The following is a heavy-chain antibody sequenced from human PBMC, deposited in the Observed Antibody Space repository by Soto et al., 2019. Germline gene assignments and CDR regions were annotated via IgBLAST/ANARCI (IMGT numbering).Heavy chain of an antibody. Sequence: SETLSLTCAVYGGSFSGYYWSWIRQPPGKGLEWIGEINHSGSTNYNPSLKSRVTISVDTSKNQFSLKLSSVTAADTAVYYCARKFGSHDAFDIWGQGTMVTVSS. CDR1: GGSFSGYY. V-gene: IGHV4-34*01. D-gene: IGHD1-26*01. CDR3: ARKFGSHDAFDI. CDR2: INHSGST. J-gene: IGHJ3*02.